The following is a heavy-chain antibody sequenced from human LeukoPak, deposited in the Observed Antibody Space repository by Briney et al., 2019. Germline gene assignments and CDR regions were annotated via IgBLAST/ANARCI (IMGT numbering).Heavy chain of an antibody. CDR2: ISAYNGNT. CDR1: GYTFTSYG. Sequence: ASVKVSCKASGYTFTSYGISWVRQAPGQGLEWMGWISAYNGNTNYAQKPQGRVTMTTDTSTSTAYMELRSLRSDDTAVYYCAREREWTYYDILTGYSDPHSKNAFDIWGQGTMVTVSS. J-gene: IGHJ3*02. V-gene: IGHV1-18*01. CDR3: AREREWTYYDILTGYSDPHSKNAFDI. D-gene: IGHD3-9*01.